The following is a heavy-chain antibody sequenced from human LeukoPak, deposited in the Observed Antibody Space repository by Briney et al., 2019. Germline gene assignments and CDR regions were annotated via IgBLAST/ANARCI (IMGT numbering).Heavy chain of an antibody. Sequence: SETLSLTCTVSGGSISSYYWSWIRQPPGKGLEWIGYIYYSGSTNYNPSLKSRVTISVDTPKNQISLKLSSVTAADTAVYYCARARWFGEGLGAFDIWGQGTVVTVSS. CDR2: IYYSGST. CDR3: ARARWFGEGLGAFDI. V-gene: IGHV4-59*01. D-gene: IGHD3-10*01. CDR1: GGSISSYY. J-gene: IGHJ3*02.